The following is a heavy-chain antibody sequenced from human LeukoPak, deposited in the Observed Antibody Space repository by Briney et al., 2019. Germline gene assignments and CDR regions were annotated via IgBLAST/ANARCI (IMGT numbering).Heavy chain of an antibody. V-gene: IGHV1-8*01. Sequence: ASVKVSCKASGYTFTSYDINWVRQATGQGLEWMGWMNPDSGNTGYAQKFQGRVSMTRNTSITTAYMELSSLGSEDTAIYYCTRGKARITMIQAIDSWGQGTLVTVSS. D-gene: IGHD3-22*01. CDR3: TRGKARITMIQAIDS. J-gene: IGHJ4*02. CDR1: GYTFTSYD. CDR2: MNPDSGNT.